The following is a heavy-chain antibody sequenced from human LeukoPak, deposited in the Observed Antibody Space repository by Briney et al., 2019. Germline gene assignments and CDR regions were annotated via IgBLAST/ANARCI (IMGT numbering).Heavy chain of an antibody. CDR3: ARGGSSGYSIDY. D-gene: IGHD3-22*01. CDR1: GFPVSSNY. J-gene: IGHJ4*02. V-gene: IGHV3-53*01. CDR2: TYSGGST. Sequence: GGSLRLSCAASGFPVSSNYMSWVRQAPGKGLEWVSVTYSGGSTYYADSVKGRFTISRDNSKNTLYLQMNSLRAEDMAVYYCARGGSSGYSIDYWGQGTLVTVSS.